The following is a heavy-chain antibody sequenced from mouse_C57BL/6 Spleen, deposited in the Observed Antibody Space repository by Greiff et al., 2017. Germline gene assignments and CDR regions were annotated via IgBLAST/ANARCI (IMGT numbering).Heavy chain of an antibody. V-gene: IGHV1-82*01. D-gene: IGHD4-1*01. J-gene: IGHJ2*01. CDR1: GYAFSSSW. Sequence: VQLQQSGPELVKPGASVKISCKASGYAFSSSWMNWVKQRPGKGLEWIGRIYPGDGDTNYNGKFKGKATLTADKSPSTAYMQLSSLTSEDSAVYFCARSNWDVRFDYWGQGTTLTVSS. CDR2: IYPGDGDT. CDR3: ARSNWDVRFDY.